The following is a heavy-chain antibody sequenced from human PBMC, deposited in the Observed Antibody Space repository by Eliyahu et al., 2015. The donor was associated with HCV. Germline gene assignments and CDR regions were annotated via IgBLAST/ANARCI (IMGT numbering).Heavy chain of an antibody. J-gene: IGHJ4*02. V-gene: IGHV3-21*01. CDR2: ISSSSSYI. Sequence: EVQLVESGGGLVKPGGSLRLSCAASGFTFSSYSMNWVRQAPGKGLEWVSSISSSSSYIYYADSVKGRFTISRDNAKNSLYLQMNTLRAEDTAVYYCARIDSSGYYDYWGQGTLVTVSS. CDR1: GFTFSSYS. CDR3: ARIDSSGYYDY. D-gene: IGHD3-22*01.